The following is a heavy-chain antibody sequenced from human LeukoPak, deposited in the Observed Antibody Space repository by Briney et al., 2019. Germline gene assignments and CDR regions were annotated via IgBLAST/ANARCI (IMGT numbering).Heavy chain of an antibody. CDR1: GVSFSGYY. CDR2: INQSGRN. D-gene: IGHD2-15*01. J-gene: IGHJ4*02. Sequence: SETLSLTRAVYGVSFSGYYWSDIRHPPGKGEEWIGEINQSGRNNYHPCLKSRVTISVDTSKNQFSLKLSYVTPADTAVYYCARGGVDCSGGSCYPKSLPYWGQGTLVTVSS. V-gene: IGHV4-34*01. CDR3: ARGGVDCSGGSCYPKSLPY.